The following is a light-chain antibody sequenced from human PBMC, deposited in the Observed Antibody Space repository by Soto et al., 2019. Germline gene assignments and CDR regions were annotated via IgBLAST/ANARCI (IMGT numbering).Light chain of an antibody. CDR2: LTF. Sequence: DIVMTQSPLSLPVTPGEPASISCRSSQSLLYSNGYNYLDWYLQKPGQSPQLLIYLTFNRYSGVPDRFSGSGSGTDFTLKSSRVEAEDVGVYYCMQALQTPRTFGQGTKLEIK. J-gene: IGKJ2*02. CDR3: MQALQTPRT. CDR1: QSLLYSNGYNY. V-gene: IGKV2-28*01.